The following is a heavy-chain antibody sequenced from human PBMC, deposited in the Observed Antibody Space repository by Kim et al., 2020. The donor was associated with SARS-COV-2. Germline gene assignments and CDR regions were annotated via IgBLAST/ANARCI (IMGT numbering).Heavy chain of an antibody. CDR3: ARYSSSRGSFDY. CDR2: IYYSGST. CDR1: GGSISSGGYY. D-gene: IGHD6-13*01. J-gene: IGHJ4*02. Sequence: SETLSLTCTVSGGSISSGGYYWSWIRQHPGKGLEWIGYIYYSGSTYYNPSLKSRVTISVDTSKNQFSLKLSSVTAADTAVYYCARYSSSRGSFDYWGQGTLVTVSS. V-gene: IGHV4-31*03.